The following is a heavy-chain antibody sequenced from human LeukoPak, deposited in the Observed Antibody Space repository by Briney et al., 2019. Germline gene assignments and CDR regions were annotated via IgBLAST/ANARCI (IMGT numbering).Heavy chain of an antibody. D-gene: IGHD2-2*01. CDR1: GFTFSDYY. CDR2: ISQDGRDK. V-gene: IGHV3-7*01. CDR3: ARDLDIILVTGAHYDALDI. J-gene: IGHJ3*02. Sequence: PGGSLRLSCAASGFTFSDYYVAWVRQAPGRGLEWVASISQDGRDKYYVDSVKGRFTISRDNAKNSLFLQMNSLRAEDTAVYSCARDLDIILVTGAHYDALDIWGQGTMVSVSS.